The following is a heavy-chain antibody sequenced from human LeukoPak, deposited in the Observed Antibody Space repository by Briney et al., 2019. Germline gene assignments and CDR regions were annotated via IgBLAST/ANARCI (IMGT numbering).Heavy chain of an antibody. D-gene: IGHD3-22*01. CDR3: ASNSGSKYYFDY. J-gene: IGHJ4*02. CDR2: IIPIFGTA. CDR1: GGTFSSYA. Sequence: GSSVKVSCKASGGTFSSYAISWVRQAPGHGLEWMGGIIPIFGTANYAQKFQGRVTVTAAESTSTAYMELSSLRSEDTAVYYCASNSGSKYYFDYWGQGTLVTVSS. V-gene: IGHV1-69*01.